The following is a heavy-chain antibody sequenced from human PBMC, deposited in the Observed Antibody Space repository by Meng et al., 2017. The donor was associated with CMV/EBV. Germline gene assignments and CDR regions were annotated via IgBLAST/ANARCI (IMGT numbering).Heavy chain of an antibody. J-gene: IGHJ4*02. Sequence: GESLKISCAASGFTFSSYWMSWVRQAPGKGLEWVAYIKQDGSEKYYVDSVKGRFTISRDNAKNSLYLQMNSLRAEDTAVYYCARDSRRGNSDPELYYWGQGTLVTVSS. V-gene: IGHV3-7*01. CDR1: GFTFSSYW. CDR3: ARDSRRGNSDPELYY. CDR2: IKQDGSEK. D-gene: IGHD4-23*01.